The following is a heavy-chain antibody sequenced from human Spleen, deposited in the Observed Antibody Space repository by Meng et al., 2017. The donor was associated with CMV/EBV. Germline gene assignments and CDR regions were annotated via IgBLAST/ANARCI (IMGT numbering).Heavy chain of an antibody. Sequence: SLKISCAASGFTFDDYAMHWVRQAPGKGLEWVSGISWNSGSIGYADSVKGRFTISRDNAKNSLYLQMNSLRADDTAVYYCARGPVGGTSGFDYWGQGTLVTVSS. V-gene: IGHV3-9*01. CDR1: GFTFDDYA. J-gene: IGHJ4*02. CDR2: ISWNSGSI. D-gene: IGHD3-10*01. CDR3: ARGPVGGTSGFDY.